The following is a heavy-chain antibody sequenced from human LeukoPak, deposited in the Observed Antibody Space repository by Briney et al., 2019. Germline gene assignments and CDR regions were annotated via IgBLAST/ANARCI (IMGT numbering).Heavy chain of an antibody. CDR1: GFTFPCYS. CDR2: ISGSSNTI. Sequence: GGSLRLSCVASGFTFPCYSMSWVRRAPGKGLEWVAYISGSSNTIYYADSVKGRFTISRDNAKNSLYLQMNSLGVEDTAVYYCARDGFYYGSGTRALDYWGQGTLVSVSA. J-gene: IGHJ4*02. CDR3: ARDGFYYGSGTRALDY. D-gene: IGHD3-10*01. V-gene: IGHV3-48*04.